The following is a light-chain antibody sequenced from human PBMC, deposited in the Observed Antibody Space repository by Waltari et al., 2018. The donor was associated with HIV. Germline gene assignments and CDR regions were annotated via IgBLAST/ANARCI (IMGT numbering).Light chain of an antibody. J-gene: IGLJ3*02. V-gene: IGLV2-11*01. Sequence: QSALTQPRPMSGSPGQSVTISCTGTSSDVGGYNYVSWYQQHQAKAPKLRIFDVNQRPSGVPYRFSGSKSGNTASLTISGLQAEDEADYYCCSYADKYTWVFGGGTKLTVL. CDR2: DVN. CDR1: SSDVGGYNY. CDR3: CSYADKYTWV.